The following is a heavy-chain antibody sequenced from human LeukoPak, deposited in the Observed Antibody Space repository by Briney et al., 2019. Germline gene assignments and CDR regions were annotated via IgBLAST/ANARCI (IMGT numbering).Heavy chain of an antibody. D-gene: IGHD5-12*01. CDR1: GFTVSSNY. V-gene: IGHV3-53*01. Sequence: GGSLRLSCAASGFTVSSNYMSWVRQAPGKGLEWVSVIYSGGSTYYADSVKGRFTISRDNSKNTLYLQMNSLRAEDTAVYYCARTRPYSGYDRYYYYMDVWGKGTTVTVSS. J-gene: IGHJ6*03. CDR3: ARTRPYSGYDRYYYYMDV. CDR2: IYSGGST.